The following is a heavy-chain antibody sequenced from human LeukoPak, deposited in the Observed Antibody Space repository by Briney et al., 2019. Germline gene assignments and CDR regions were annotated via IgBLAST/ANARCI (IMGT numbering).Heavy chain of an antibody. D-gene: IGHD3-16*01. CDR1: GYTFTSYY. Sequence: GASVKVSCKASGYTFTSYYMHWVRQAPGQGLEWMGIINPSGGSTSYAQKFQGRVTITADESTSTAYMELSSLRSEDTAVYYCAREGVPYYFDYWGQGTLVTVSS. CDR3: AREGVPYYFDY. CDR2: INPSGGST. J-gene: IGHJ4*02. V-gene: IGHV1-46*01.